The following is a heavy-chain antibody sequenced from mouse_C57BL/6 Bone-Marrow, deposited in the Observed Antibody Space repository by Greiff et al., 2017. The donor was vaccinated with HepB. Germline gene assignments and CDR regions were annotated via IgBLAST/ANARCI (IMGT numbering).Heavy chain of an antibody. J-gene: IGHJ3*01. CDR2: ISSGSSTI. V-gene: IGHV5-17*01. CDR1: GFTFSDYG. CDR3: ARWRYSNPCAF. Sequence: EVMLVESGGGLVKPGGSLKLSCAASGFTFSDYGMHWVRQAPEKGLEWVAYISSGSSTIYYADTVKGRFTISRDNAKNTLFLQMTSLRSEDTAMYCCARWRYSNPCAFCGRGTLVTVSA. D-gene: IGHD2-5*01.